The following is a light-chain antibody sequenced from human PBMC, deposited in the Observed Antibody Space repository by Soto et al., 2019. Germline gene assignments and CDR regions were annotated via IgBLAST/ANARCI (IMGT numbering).Light chain of an antibody. J-gene: IGLJ1*01. Sequence: SVLTQPASVSGSPGQSITISCTGTSSDIGDSNYVSWYQQHPGKAPKLVIYDVSNRPSGVSNRFSGSKSANTASLTISGLQAEDEADYYCSSFGSSSTSYVFGTGTKVTVL. V-gene: IGLV2-14*03. CDR2: DVS. CDR3: SSFGSSSTSYV. CDR1: SSDIGDSNY.